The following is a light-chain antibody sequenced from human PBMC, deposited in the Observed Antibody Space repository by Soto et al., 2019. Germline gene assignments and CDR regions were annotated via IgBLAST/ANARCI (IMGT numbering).Light chain of an antibody. CDR2: DVS. V-gene: IGLV2-14*03. Sequence: QSVLTQPASVSGSPGQSITISCTGVSSDVNDYNFVSWYQQHPGKAPKLIMCDVSQRPSGVSDRFSGSRSGNTASLTISGLQAEDEADYYCSSYPSTNTVVFGGATKVTVL. CDR3: SSYPSTNTVV. CDR1: SSDVNDYNF. J-gene: IGLJ3*02.